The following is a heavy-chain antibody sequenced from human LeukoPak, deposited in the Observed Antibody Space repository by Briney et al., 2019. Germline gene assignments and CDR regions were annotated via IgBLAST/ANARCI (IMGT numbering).Heavy chain of an antibody. CDR3: ARRDAAAGQSFDY. V-gene: IGHV3-30*04. Sequence: GRSLRLSCAASGFTFSSYAMHWVRQAPGKGLEWVAVISYDGSNKYYADSVKGRFTISRDNSKNTLYLQMNSLRAEDTAVYYCARRDAAAGQSFDYWGQGTLVTVSS. CDR1: GFTFSSYA. D-gene: IGHD6-13*01. J-gene: IGHJ4*02. CDR2: ISYDGSNK.